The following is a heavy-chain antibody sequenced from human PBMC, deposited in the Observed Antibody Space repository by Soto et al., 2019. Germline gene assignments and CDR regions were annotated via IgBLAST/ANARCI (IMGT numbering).Heavy chain of an antibody. Sequence: GGSLRLSCAASGFTVSSNYMSWVRQAPGKGLEWVSVIYSGGSTYYADSVKGRFTISRDNSKNTLYLQMNSLRAEDTAVYYCARDTPSSSWHPEGRWFDPWGQGTLVTVSS. CDR1: GFTVSSNY. V-gene: IGHV3-66*01. J-gene: IGHJ5*02. CDR2: IYSGGST. D-gene: IGHD6-13*01. CDR3: ARDTPSSSWHPEGRWFDP.